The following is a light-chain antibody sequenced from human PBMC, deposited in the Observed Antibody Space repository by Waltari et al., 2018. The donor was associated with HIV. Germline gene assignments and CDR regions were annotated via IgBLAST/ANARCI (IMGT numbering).Light chain of an antibody. CDR1: SGSVSTSYY. J-gene: IGLJ3*02. CDR2: STN. V-gene: IGLV8-61*01. CDR3: VLYMSSGICV. Sequence: QTVVTQEPSFSVSPGGTVTLTCGLSSGSVSTSYYPSWYQQTPGQAPRTRIYSTNHSSSGVPYSSSGSILGNKASLTITGAQADDESDYYCVLYMSSGICVFGGGSKLTV.